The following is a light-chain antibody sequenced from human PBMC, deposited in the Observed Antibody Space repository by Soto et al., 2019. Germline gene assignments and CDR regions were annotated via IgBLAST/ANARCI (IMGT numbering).Light chain of an antibody. J-gene: IGLJ2*01. CDR1: TGAVTSNHH. CDR2: DTS. Sequence: QAVVTQEPSLTVSPGRTVTLTCGSSTGAVTSNHHPYWFQQKAGQAPRTLIYDTSNKHSWTPARFSGSLLGDKAALTLSGAQPEDVAQYYCLLSYNAARVFGGGTKLTVL. V-gene: IGLV7-46*01. CDR3: LLSYNAARV.